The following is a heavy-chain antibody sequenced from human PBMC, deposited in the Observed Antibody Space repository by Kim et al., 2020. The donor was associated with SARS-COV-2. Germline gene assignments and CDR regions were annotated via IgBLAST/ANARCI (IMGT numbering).Heavy chain of an antibody. D-gene: IGHD5-12*01. J-gene: IGHJ4*02. V-gene: IGHV1-18*01. Sequence: YAQNLQGRVTMTTDTSTSTAYMEMRSLRSDDTAVYYCARDQDVVTTIHGYWGQGTLVTVSS. CDR3: ARDQDVVTTIHGY.